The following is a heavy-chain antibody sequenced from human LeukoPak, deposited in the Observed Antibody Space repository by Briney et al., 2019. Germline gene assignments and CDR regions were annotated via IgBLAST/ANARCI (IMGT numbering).Heavy chain of an antibody. CDR2: ISGSGGDT. CDR3: AKLTGYYDILTGYYKEPFDY. D-gene: IGHD3-9*01. Sequence: GGSLRLSCAASGFTFSSYAMTWVRQAPGKGLEWVSTISGSGGDTYYADSVKGRFTISRDNSENTLDLQMNSLRAEDTAVYYCAKLTGYYDILTGYYKEPFDYWGQGTLVTVSS. V-gene: IGHV3-23*01. CDR1: GFTFSSYA. J-gene: IGHJ4*02.